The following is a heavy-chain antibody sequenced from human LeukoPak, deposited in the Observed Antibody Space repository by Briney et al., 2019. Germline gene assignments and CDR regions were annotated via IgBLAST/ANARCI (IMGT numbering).Heavy chain of an antibody. CDR2: ISGSGGDT. CDR3: AKLTGYYDILTGYYKEPFDY. D-gene: IGHD3-9*01. Sequence: GGSLRLSCAASGFTFSSYAMTWVRQAPGKGLEWVSTISGSGGDTYYADSVKGRFTISRDNSENTLDLQMNSLRAEDTAVYYCAKLTGYYDILTGYYKEPFDYWGQGTLVTVSS. V-gene: IGHV3-23*01. CDR1: GFTFSSYA. J-gene: IGHJ4*02.